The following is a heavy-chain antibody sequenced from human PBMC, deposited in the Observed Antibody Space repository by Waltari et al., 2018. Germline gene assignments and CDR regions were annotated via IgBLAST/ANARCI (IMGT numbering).Heavy chain of an antibody. V-gene: IGHV1-18*01. J-gene: IGHJ4*02. Sequence: QLVQSGAEVKTPGASVKVSCKASGYIFSNYGITWVRKAPGQGLEWMGWIYPYSGNTKDEQSLQGRVTLTTDTSTTTAYMEIRSLRSDDTAIYYCARDDADSSNFGGFWGQGTLVTVSS. CDR2: IYPYSGNT. CDR1: GYIFSNYG. D-gene: IGHD6-13*01. CDR3: ARDDADSSNFGGF.